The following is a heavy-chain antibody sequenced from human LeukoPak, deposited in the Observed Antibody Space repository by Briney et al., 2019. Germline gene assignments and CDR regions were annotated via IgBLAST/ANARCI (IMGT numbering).Heavy chain of an antibody. CDR1: GGSFSGYY. Sequence: SETLSPTCAVYGGSFSGYYWSWVRQPPGKGLEWIGEINHSGSTNYNPSLKSRVTISVDTSKNQFSLKLSSVTAADTAVYYCASKTRDYFDYWGQGTLVTVSS. CDR2: INHSGST. V-gene: IGHV4-34*01. J-gene: IGHJ4*02. CDR3: ASKTRDYFDY.